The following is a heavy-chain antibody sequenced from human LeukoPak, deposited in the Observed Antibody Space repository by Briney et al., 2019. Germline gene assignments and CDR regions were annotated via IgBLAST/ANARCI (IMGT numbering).Heavy chain of an antibody. Sequence: SETLSLTCTVSGGSISSHYWSWIRQPPGKGLEWIGYIYYSGSTNYNPSLKSRVTISVDTSKNQFSLKLSSVTAADTAVYYCARAEKPTRDTAMVCDAFDIWGQGTMVTVSS. V-gene: IGHV4-59*11. CDR1: GGSISSHY. D-gene: IGHD5-18*01. J-gene: IGHJ3*02. CDR3: ARAEKPTRDTAMVCDAFDI. CDR2: IYYSGST.